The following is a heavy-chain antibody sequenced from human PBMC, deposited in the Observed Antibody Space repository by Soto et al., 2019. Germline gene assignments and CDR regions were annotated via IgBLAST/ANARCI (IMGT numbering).Heavy chain of an antibody. J-gene: IGHJ4*02. CDR2: IHYSGSA. CDR3: ARLEYYDYVWGSYRSPYYFDY. CDR1: GGSVSSGSYY. Sequence: SETLSLTCTVSGGSVSSGSYYWSWIRQPPGKGLEWIGYIHYSGSANYSPSLKSRVTISIDTSKNQFSLNLSSVTAADTAVYYCARLEYYDYVWGSYRSPYYFDYWGQGTLVTVPS. V-gene: IGHV4-61*01. D-gene: IGHD3-16*02.